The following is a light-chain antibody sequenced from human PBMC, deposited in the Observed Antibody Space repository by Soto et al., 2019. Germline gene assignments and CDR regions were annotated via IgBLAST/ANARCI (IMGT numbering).Light chain of an antibody. V-gene: IGKV3-11*02. CDR2: DAS. J-gene: IGKJ4*01. CDR1: QSVGSY. CDR3: QQRSNWPPLS. Sequence: EIVVTQSPATLSLSPGERATLSCRTSQSVGSYLAWYQKKPGKAPRLLIYDASNRATGIPARFSGSGSGRDFNLTICSLEPEDFAVYYCQQRSNWPPLSFGGGTQVEIK.